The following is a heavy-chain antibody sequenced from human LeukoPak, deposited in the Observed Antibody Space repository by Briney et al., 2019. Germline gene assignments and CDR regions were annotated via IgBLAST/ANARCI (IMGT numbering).Heavy chain of an antibody. Sequence: GESLQISCKASGYGFTNYWIGWVRQMPGKGLEWMTIIYPGDSETRYSPSFQGQVTISADKSIGTTYLQWSSLKASDTAMYYCARALRTGQGDYVPVLWGQGTLVTVSS. CDR2: IYPGDSET. CDR3: ARALRTGQGDYVPVL. D-gene: IGHD3-10*02. J-gene: IGHJ4*02. CDR1: GYGFTNYW. V-gene: IGHV5-51*01.